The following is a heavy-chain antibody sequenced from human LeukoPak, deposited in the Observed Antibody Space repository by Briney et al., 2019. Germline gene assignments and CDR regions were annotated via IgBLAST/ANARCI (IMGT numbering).Heavy chain of an antibody. CDR2: IRYDGSNK. CDR3: ARDRGARDAYNGIDY. J-gene: IGHJ4*02. Sequence: PGGSLRLSCAASGFTFSSYGMHWVRQAPGKGLEWVAFIRYDGSNKYYADSVKGRFTISRDNAKNSLYLQMNSLRAEDTAVYYCARDRGARDAYNGIDYWAQGTLVTVSS. V-gene: IGHV3-30*02. D-gene: IGHD5-24*01. CDR1: GFTFSSYG.